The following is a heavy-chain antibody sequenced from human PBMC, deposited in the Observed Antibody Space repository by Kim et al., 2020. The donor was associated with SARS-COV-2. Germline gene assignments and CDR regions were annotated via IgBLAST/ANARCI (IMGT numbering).Heavy chain of an antibody. Sequence: NPSRRSRVTISVDTSKNQFSLKLSSVTAADTAVYYCARDPSPHYDPGRFDPWGQGTLVTVSS. CDR3: ARDPSPHYDPGRFDP. V-gene: IGHV4-59*01. D-gene: IGHD4-17*01. J-gene: IGHJ5*02.